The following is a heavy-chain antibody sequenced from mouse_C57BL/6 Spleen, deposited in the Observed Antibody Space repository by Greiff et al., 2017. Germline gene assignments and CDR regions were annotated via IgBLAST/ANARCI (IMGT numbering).Heavy chain of an antibody. Sequence: QVKLMQSGAELAKPGASVKMSCKASGYTFTSYTMHWVKQRPGKGLEWIGYINPSSGYTKYNQKFKDKATLTANKSYSTAYMQLSSLTSEDAAFYYCARGLPRDYWGQGTAGTGSS. CDR2: INPSSGYT. CDR3: ARGLPRDY. V-gene: IGHV1-4*01. D-gene: IGHD2-4*01. J-gene: IGHJ4*01. CDR1: GYTFTSYT.